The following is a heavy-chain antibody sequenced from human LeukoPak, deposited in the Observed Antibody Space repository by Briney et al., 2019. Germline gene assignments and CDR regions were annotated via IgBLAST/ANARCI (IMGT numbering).Heavy chain of an antibody. CDR1: GYSFFEYW. V-gene: IGHV5-51*01. CDR3: ARFSGTSLAKNWFDP. Sequence: GESLKISCKGSGYSFFEYWIGWVRQMPDKGLELMGIIYPDDSETRDSPAFQGQATISADKSISTAYLQWSSLKASDTAMYYCARFSGTSLAKNWFDPWGQGTLVTVSS. D-gene: IGHD1-7*01. CDR2: IYPDDSET. J-gene: IGHJ5*02.